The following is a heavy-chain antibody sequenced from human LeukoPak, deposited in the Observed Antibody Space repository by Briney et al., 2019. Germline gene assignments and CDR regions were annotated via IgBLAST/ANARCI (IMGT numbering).Heavy chain of an antibody. J-gene: IGHJ6*03. Sequence: SEPLSLTCAVYGGHFSGYYWRWIRQPPGKGPEWVGEINHSGSTNYNPSLKSRVTLPLDTSKNQFSLKLSSVTAADTAVYYCARGVGSGSYNYYYYYMDVWGKGTTVTISS. CDR1: GGHFSGYY. CDR2: INHSGST. D-gene: IGHD3-10*01. CDR3: ARGVGSGSYNYYYYYMDV. V-gene: IGHV4-34*01.